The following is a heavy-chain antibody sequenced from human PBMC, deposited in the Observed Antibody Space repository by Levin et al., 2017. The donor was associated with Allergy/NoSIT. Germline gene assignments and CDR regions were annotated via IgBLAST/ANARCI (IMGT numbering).Heavy chain of an antibody. CDR2: ISYDGSNK. CDR3: AKEGQWLEGVAFDI. J-gene: IGHJ3*02. V-gene: IGHV3-30*18. Sequence: GGSLRLSCAASGFTFSSYGMHWVRQAPGKGLEWVAVISYDGSNKYYADSVKGRFTISRDNSKNTLYLQMNSLRAEDTAVYYCAKEGQWLEGVAFDIWGQGTMVTVSS. D-gene: IGHD6-19*01. CDR1: GFTFSSYG.